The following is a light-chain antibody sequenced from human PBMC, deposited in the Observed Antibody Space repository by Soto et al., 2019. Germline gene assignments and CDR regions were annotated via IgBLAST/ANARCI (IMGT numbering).Light chain of an antibody. CDR3: CSYTSSSTLV. V-gene: IGLV2-14*01. Sequence: QSALTQPASVSGSPGQSITIPCTGTSSAVGSYNYVSWYQQHPGKAPRLMIFEVSDRPSGVSNRFSGSKSGNTASLTISGLQAEDEADYYCCSYTSSSTLVFGTGTKVTVL. CDR2: EVS. CDR1: SSAVGSYNY. J-gene: IGLJ1*01.